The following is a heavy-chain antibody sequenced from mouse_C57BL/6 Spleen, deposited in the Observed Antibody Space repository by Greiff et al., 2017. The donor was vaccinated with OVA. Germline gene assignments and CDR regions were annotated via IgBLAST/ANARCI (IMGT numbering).Heavy chain of an antibody. CDR3: ARGGYDGGGRDY. CDR2: IYPGDGDT. D-gene: IGHD2-2*01. J-gene: IGHJ2*01. Sequence: QVQLKESGPELVKPGASVKISCKASGYAFSSSWMNWVKQRPGKGLEWIGRIYPGDGDTNYNGKFKGKATLTADKSSSTAYMQLSSLTSEDSAVYFCARGGYDGGGRDYWSQGTTLTVSS. V-gene: IGHV1-82*01. CDR1: GYAFSSSW.